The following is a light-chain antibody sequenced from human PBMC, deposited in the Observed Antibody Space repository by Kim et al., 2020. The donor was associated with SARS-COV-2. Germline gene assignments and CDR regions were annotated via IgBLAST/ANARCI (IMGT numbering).Light chain of an antibody. V-gene: IGLV6-57*03. J-gene: IGLJ3*02. Sequence: GMTVHIACSRSGGSVVSYFVHWYQLRPGRAPLTVMCGHNQRTSGVPDRFSGSIDYSSNSASLTISGLKTEDEADYYCQSYDNNNLWVFGAGAQLTVL. CDR3: QSYDNNNLWV. CDR2: GHN. CDR1: GGSVVSYF.